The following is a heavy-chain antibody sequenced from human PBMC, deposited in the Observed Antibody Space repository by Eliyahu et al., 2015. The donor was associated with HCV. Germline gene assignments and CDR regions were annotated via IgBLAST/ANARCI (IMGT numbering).Heavy chain of an antibody. J-gene: IGHJ4*02. CDR2: XWYDGSNK. CDR1: GFTFSSYG. Sequence: QVQLVESGGGVVQPGRSLXLSCAASGFTFSSYGMXWVRQAPGKGLEXVGVXWYDGSNKYYADXVKGRFTIXRDNSKNTLYLQMNSLRAEDTAVYYCARDGDGTYYYDSSGTPGPYWGQGTLVTVSS. CDR3: ARDGDGTYYYDSSGTPGPY. D-gene: IGHD3-22*01. V-gene: IGHV3-33*01.